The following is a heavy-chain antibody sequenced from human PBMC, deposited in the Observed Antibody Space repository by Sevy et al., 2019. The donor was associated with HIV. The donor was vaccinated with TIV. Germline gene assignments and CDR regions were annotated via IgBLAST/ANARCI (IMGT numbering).Heavy chain of an antibody. CDR1: GGSFSRNTYY. Sequence: SETLSLTCTVSGGSFSRNTYYWSWIRQPPGKGLEWIGSIFDSGSTYYPPSLKSRVTISVDKSKNQFSLKLTSVTAADTAVYYCSRPTAMTIDWGQGTLVTVSS. V-gene: IGHV4-39*01. CDR3: SRPTAMTID. J-gene: IGHJ4*02. CDR2: IFDSGST.